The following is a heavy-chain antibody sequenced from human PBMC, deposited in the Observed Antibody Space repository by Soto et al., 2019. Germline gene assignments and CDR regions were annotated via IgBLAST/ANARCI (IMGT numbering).Heavy chain of an antibody. CDR1: GGTFSSYT. D-gene: IGHD3-10*01. CDR3: ARGQTLVRVDAFDI. Sequence: QVQLVQSGAEVKKPGSSVKVSCKASGGTFSSYTISWVRQAPGQGLEWMGRIIPILGIANYAQKFQGRVTITADKATSTAHMELSSLRSEDTAVYYCARGQTLVRVDAFDIWGQGTMVTVSS. J-gene: IGHJ3*02. V-gene: IGHV1-69*02. CDR2: IIPILGIA.